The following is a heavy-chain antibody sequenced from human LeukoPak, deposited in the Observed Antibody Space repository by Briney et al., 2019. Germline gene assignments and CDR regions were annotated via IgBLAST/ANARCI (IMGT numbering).Heavy chain of an antibody. Sequence: ASVKVSCKTSGYTFTNYDINWVRQATGQGLGWMGWMNPNSGNTGYAQKFQGRVTMTRNTSISTAYMELSSLRSEDTAVYYCARPHGSSTDCHPPEWFDPWGQGTLVTVSS. CDR1: GYTFTNYD. CDR3: ARPHGSSTDCHPPEWFDP. J-gene: IGHJ5*02. CDR2: MNPNSGNT. D-gene: IGHD2-2*01. V-gene: IGHV1-8*01.